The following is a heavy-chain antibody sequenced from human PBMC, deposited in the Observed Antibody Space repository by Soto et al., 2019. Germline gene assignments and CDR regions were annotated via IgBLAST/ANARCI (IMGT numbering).Heavy chain of an antibody. V-gene: IGHV2-5*02. J-gene: IGHJ4*02. CDR3: AHTEAGTSGRDLDY. D-gene: IGHD3-10*01. Sequence: QITLKESGPPLVKPTQTLTLTCTFSGFSLSTSGEAVAWIRQPPGKALEWLGIIYWDDDKRYTPLLNRRLTFTKDASKNQVFLMMTDMDPADTATYYCAHTEAGTSGRDLDYWGQGTRVTVSS. CDR1: GFSLSTSGEA. CDR2: IYWDDDK.